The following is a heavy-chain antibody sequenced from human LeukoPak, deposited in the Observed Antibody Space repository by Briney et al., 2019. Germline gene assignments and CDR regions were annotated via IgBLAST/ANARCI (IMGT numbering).Heavy chain of an antibody. J-gene: IGHJ4*02. CDR1: GFTFDDYA. V-gene: IGHV3-9*01. CDR2: ISWNSGSI. D-gene: IGHD4-23*01. Sequence: PGGSLRLSCAASGFTFDDYAMHWVRQAPGKGLEWVSGISWNSGSIGYADSVKGRFTISRDNAKNSLYLQMNSLRAEDTAVYYCAKAGDYGGNWGLDYWGQGTLVTVSS. CDR3: AKAGDYGGNWGLDY.